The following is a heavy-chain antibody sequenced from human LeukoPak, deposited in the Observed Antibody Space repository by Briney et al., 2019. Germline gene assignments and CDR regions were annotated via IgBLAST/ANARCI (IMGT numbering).Heavy chain of an antibody. D-gene: IGHD1-26*01. V-gene: IGHV3-13*01. CDR1: GFTFSSYD. Sequence: GGSLRLSCAASGFTFSSYDMHWVRQATGKGLEWVSAIGVAANTFYSGSVKGRFTISRENAKNSLYLLMSSLRAEDTAVYYCARQNTPHGNFDYWGQGSLVTVSS. CDR2: IGVAANT. J-gene: IGHJ4*02. CDR3: ARQNTPHGNFDY.